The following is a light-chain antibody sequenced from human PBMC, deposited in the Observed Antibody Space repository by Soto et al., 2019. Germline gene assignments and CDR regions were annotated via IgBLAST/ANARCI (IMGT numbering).Light chain of an antibody. Sequence: DIQMTQSPSSVSASVGDRVTITCRASQAISTWLAWYQQKPGKAPKLLIYAASNLQTGAPSRFSGSGSGTDFTLTISSLKPEDFATYYCQQANSFPLTLGQGTQVEIK. J-gene: IGKJ1*01. CDR2: AAS. V-gene: IGKV1D-12*01. CDR1: QAISTW. CDR3: QQANSFPLT.